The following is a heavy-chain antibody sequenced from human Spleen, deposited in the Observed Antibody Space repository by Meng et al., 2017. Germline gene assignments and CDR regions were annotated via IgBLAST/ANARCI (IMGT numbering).Heavy chain of an antibody. Sequence: QVQLQESGPGLVKPSQTLSLTCTVYGDSFRSGAYYWSWVRPLPGRGLEWIGYTYHSGTAYYNPSLKSRVTISVDTSENQFSLSLSSVTAADTAVYYCARWYCSGGTCYFIDYWGQGTLVTVSS. CDR1: GDSFRSGAYY. CDR3: ARWYCSGGTCYFIDY. J-gene: IGHJ4*02. CDR2: TYHSGTA. V-gene: IGHV4-31*03. D-gene: IGHD2-15*01.